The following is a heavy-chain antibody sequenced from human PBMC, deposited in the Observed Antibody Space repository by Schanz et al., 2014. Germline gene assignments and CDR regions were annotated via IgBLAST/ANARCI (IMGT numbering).Heavy chain of an antibody. V-gene: IGHV3-30*04. CDR1: GFTFGSYP. D-gene: IGHD2-15*01. CDR2: ISHDGNNK. J-gene: IGHJ4*02. Sequence: VQVVESGGGLVQPGGSLRLSCAASGFTFGSYPIHWVRQAPGKGLEWVAVISHDGNNKYYGDSVKGRFTISRDNSKNTVYLLMNSLRVEDTAVYYCARVVAAAPQGCNYWGRGTLVTVSS. CDR3: ARVVAAAPQGCNY.